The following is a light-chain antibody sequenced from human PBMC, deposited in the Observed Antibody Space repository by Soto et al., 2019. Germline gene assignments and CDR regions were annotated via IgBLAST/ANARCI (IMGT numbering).Light chain of an antibody. CDR2: GAS. CDR3: QQYFTSPFT. J-gene: IGKJ3*01. Sequence: EIVLTQSPGTLSLSAGERATLSCRAGQNISSNYLAWYQQKPGQAPRLLIYGASGRATDIPDRFSGGGSGTDFTLTVNRLEPEDFAVYYCQQYFTSPFTFGPGTRVDIK. V-gene: IGKV3-20*01. CDR1: QNISSNY.